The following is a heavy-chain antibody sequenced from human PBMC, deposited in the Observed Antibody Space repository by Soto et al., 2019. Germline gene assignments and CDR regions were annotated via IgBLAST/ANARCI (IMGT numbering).Heavy chain of an antibody. J-gene: IGHJ3*02. CDR3: ARKGYCSGGSCNKSGAFDI. Sequence: QVQLVQSGAEVKKPGASVKVSCKASGYTFTGYYMHWVRQAPGQGLEWMGWINPNSGGTNYAQKLQGRVTMTRDTSISTAYMELSRLRSDDTAVYYCARKGYCSGGSCNKSGAFDIWGQGTMVTVSS. CDR2: INPNSGGT. V-gene: IGHV1-2*02. D-gene: IGHD2-15*01. CDR1: GYTFTGYY.